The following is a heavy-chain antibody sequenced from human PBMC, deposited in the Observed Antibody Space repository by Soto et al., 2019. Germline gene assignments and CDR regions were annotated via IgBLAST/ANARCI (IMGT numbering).Heavy chain of an antibody. CDR2: IIPIFGTA. CDR1: GGTVSSYA. V-gene: IGHV1-69*13. CDR3: ASKVCGGDCYPPTHYYYYGMDV. J-gene: IGHJ6*02. Sequence: SVKVSCKASGGTVSSYAISWVRQAPGQGLEWRGGIIPIFGTANYAQKIQGRGTITADESTSTAYMELSSLRSEDTAVYYCASKVCGGDCYPPTHYYYYGMDVWGQGTTVTVSS. D-gene: IGHD2-21*02.